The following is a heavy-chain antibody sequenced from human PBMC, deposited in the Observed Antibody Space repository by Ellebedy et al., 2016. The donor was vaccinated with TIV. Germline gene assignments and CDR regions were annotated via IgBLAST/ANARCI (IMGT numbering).Heavy chain of an antibody. CDR1: GYSFTSYS. CDR3: ARCQVVHSATFDQ. Sequence: AASVKVSCKASGYSFTSYSINWTRRAPGQGLEWMGWINTNTGNPAYAQGFTGRFVLSLDTSVSTAYLQINSLKTDDTAVYYCARCQVVHSATFDQWGQGTLVTVSS. D-gene: IGHD2-15*01. V-gene: IGHV7-4-1*02. CDR2: INTNTGNP. J-gene: IGHJ4*02.